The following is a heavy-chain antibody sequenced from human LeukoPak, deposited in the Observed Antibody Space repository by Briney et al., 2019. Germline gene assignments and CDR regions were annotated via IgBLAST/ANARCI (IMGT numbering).Heavy chain of an antibody. D-gene: IGHD6-13*01. CDR1: GFTFSSYA. V-gene: IGHV3-23*01. CDR3: VTWRDKAAVS. CDR2: ISSSGGGT. Sequence: GGSLRLSCAASGFTFSSYAMSWVRQAPGKGLEWVSAISSSGGGTYHADSVKGRFTISRDNSKNTLYLQMNSLRGEDTAVYYCVTWRDKAAVSWGQGTLVTVSS. J-gene: IGHJ5*02.